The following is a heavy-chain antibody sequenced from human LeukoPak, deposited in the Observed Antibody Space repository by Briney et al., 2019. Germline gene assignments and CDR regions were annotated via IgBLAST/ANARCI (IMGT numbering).Heavy chain of an antibody. D-gene: IGHD4-17*01. Sequence: GGSLRLSCAASGLTVSSNYMSWVRQAPGKGLEWVSVIYSGGSTYYADSVKGRFTISRDNSKNTLYLQMNSLRAEDTAVYYCARDNIMTTANYYYYYGMDVWGQGTTVTVSS. CDR1: GLTVSSNY. V-gene: IGHV3-53*01. CDR3: ARDNIMTTANYYYYYGMDV. CDR2: IYSGGST. J-gene: IGHJ6*02.